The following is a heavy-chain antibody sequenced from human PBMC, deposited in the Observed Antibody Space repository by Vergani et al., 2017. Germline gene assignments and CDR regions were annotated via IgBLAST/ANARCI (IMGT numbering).Heavy chain of an antibody. D-gene: IGHD6-13*01. CDR2: ISAYNGNT. J-gene: IGHJ4*02. Sequence: VQLVQSGAEVKKPGESLKISCKRSGYSFTSYWIGWVRQMPGKGLEWMGWISAYNGNTNYAQKLQGRVTMTTDTSTSTAYMELRSLRSDDTAVYYCARDIAAADTNYFDYWGQGTLVTVSS. CDR1: GYSFTSYW. CDR3: ARDIAAADTNYFDY. V-gene: IGHV1-18*04.